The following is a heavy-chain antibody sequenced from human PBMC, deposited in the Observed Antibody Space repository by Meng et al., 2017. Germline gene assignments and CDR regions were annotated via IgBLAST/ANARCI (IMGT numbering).Heavy chain of an antibody. CDR3: AHFDY. CDR2: ISYDGSNK. Sequence: VQRVGCGGGVVPQGGAWGLSCAASGFTFSSYAMHWVRQAPGKGIEWVAVISYDGSNKYYADSVKGRFNISRDNSKNTLYLQMNSLRAEDTAVYYCAHFDYWGQGTLVTVSS. J-gene: IGHJ4*02. CDR1: GFTFSSYA. V-gene: IGHV3-30*01.